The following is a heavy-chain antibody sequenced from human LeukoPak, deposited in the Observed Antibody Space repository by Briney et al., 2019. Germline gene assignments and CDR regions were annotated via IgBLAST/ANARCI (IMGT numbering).Heavy chain of an antibody. V-gene: IGHV1-69*01. CDR3: EGDPRDGYNKFAFDI. D-gene: IGHD5-24*01. CDR2: IIPIFGTA. Sequence: SSVKVSCKASGGTFSSYAISWVRQAPGQGLEWMGGIIPIFGTANYAQKFQGRVTITADESTSTAYMELSSLRSEDTAVYYCEGDPRDGYNKFAFDIWGQGTMVTVSS. J-gene: IGHJ3*02. CDR1: GGTFSSYA.